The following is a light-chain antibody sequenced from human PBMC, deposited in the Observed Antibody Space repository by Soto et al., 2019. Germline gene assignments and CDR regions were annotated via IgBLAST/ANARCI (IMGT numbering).Light chain of an antibody. V-gene: IGLV2-14*03. CDR3: SSYTSDNTLL. CDR2: DVS. Sequence: QSVLTQPASVSGSPGQSIAISCIGTSSDVGGYNYVSWYQQYQGKAPKLTIYDVSNRPSGVSNRFSGSKSGNTASLTISGLQAEDEADYYCSSYTSDNTLLFGIGTKVTVL. J-gene: IGLJ1*01. CDR1: SSDVGGYNY.